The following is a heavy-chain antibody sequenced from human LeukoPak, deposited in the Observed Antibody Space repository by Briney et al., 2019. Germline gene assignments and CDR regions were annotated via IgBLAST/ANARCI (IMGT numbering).Heavy chain of an antibody. Sequence: GGSLRLSCAASGFTFSSYGMHWVRQAPGKGLEWVAVIWYDGSNKYYADSVKGRFTISRDNSKNTLYLQMNSLGAEDTAVYYCAKGEVAGPMNFDCWGQGTLVTVSS. J-gene: IGHJ4*02. D-gene: IGHD6-19*01. CDR3: AKGEVAGPMNFDC. V-gene: IGHV3-33*06. CDR2: IWYDGSNK. CDR1: GFTFSSYG.